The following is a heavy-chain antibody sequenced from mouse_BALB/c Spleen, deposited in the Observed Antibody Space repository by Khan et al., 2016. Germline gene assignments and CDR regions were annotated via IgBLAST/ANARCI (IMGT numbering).Heavy chain of an antibody. CDR3: TGNSCGGRFGAVDH. Sequence: QVQLKQSGAELVRPGTSVKMSCKAAGYRITDYWIGWVKQRPGHGLEWIGDIYPGGDYTKYNEKFKGKGTLTADTSSNTVYMQLSSLTSEDSAIFDCTGNSCGGRFGAVDHWGQGTSVTVSS. CDR2: IYPGGDYT. V-gene: IGHV1-63*02. CDR1: GYRITDYW. J-gene: IGHJ4*01. D-gene: IGHD1-1*02.